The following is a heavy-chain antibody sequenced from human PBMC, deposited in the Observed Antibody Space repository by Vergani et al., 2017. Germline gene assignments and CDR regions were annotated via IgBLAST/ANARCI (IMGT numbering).Heavy chain of an antibody. D-gene: IGHD4-11*01. Sequence: EVQPVESGGGLVKPGGSLRLSCTTSGFTFSSYAMSWVRQAPGKGLEWVSAISGSGGSTYYADSVKGRFTISRDNSKNTLYLQMNSLRAEDTAVYYCAKKARATVTTSYYYYYMDVWGKGTTVTVSS. CDR1: GFTFSSYA. J-gene: IGHJ6*03. CDR3: AKKARATVTTSYYYYYMDV. V-gene: IGHV3-23*04. CDR2: ISGSGGST.